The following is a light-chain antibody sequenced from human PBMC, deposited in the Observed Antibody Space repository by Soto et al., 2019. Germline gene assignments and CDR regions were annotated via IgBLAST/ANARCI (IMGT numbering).Light chain of an antibody. Sequence: QSVRTQPASVSGSPGQSITIACNGTSSDVGNYNYVPWYQQHPGKAPKLMIYDVSNRPSGVSNRFSGSKSGNTASLTISGLQAEDEADYYCSSFTTSSTYVFGTGTKVTVL. CDR1: SSDVGNYNY. J-gene: IGLJ1*01. CDR2: DVS. CDR3: SSFTTSSTYV. V-gene: IGLV2-14*01.